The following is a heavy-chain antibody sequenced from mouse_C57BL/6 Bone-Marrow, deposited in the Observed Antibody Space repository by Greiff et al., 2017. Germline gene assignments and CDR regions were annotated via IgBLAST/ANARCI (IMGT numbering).Heavy chain of an antibody. CDR2: IRSKSNNYAT. CDR1: GFSFNTYA. J-gene: IGHJ1*03. Sequence: EVMLVESGGGLVQPKGSLKLSCAASGFSFNTYAMNWVRQAPGKGLEWVARIRSKSNNYATYYADSVKDRFTISRDDSDSMLYLQMNNLKTEDTAMYYCVIRNYYGSSSYWYFDVWGTGTTVTVSS. V-gene: IGHV10-1*01. D-gene: IGHD1-1*01. CDR3: VIRNYYGSSSYWYFDV.